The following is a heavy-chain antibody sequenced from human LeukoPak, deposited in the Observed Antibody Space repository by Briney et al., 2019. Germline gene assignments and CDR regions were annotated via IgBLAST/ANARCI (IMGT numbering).Heavy chain of an antibody. D-gene: IGHD3-22*01. CDR1: GGSISSSSYY. V-gene: IGHV4-39*07. CDR3: ARRGYYDSRAYYYYYMDV. Sequence: PSETLSLTCTVSGGSISSSSYYWGWIRQPPGKGLEWIGSIYYSGSTYYNPSLKSRVTIPVDTSKNQFSLKLSSVTAADTAVYYCARRGYYDSRAYYYYYMDVWGKGTTVTVSS. J-gene: IGHJ6*03. CDR2: IYYSGST.